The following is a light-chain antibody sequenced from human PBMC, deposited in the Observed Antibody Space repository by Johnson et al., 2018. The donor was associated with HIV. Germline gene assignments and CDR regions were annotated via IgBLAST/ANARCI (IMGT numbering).Light chain of an antibody. CDR1: SSDMGNYA. CDR2: ENN. CDR3: GTWDSSLSAGGV. J-gene: IGLJ1*01. Sequence: QSVLTQPPSVSAAPGQKVTISCSGSSSDMGNYAVSWYQQLPGTAPKLLIYENNKRPSGSPDRFSGSKSGTSATLGITGLQTGDEADYYCGTWDSSLSAGGVFGTGTKVTVL. V-gene: IGLV1-51*02.